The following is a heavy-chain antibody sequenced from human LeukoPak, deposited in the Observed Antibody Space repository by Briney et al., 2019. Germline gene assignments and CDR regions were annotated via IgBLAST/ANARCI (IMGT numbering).Heavy chain of an antibody. CDR3: AKGRYFDWLDYYGMDV. CDR2: ISGSGGST. V-gene: IGHV3-23*01. D-gene: IGHD3-9*01. J-gene: IGHJ6*02. CDR1: GFTFSSYA. Sequence: GGSLRLSCAASGFTFSSYAMSWVRQAPGKGLEWVSAISGSGGSTYHADSVKGRFTISRDNSKNTLYLQMNSLRAEDTAVYYCAKGRYFDWLDYYGMDVWGQGTTVTVSS.